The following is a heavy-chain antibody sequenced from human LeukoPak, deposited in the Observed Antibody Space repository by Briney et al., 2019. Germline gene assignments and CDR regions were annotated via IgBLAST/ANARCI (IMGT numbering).Heavy chain of an antibody. Sequence: PGGSLRLSCAASGFIFSTYAMSWVRQAPGKGLEWLSSISGSDGSTYYADSVKGRFTISRDNAKNSLYSQMNSLRAEDTAVYYCARDGSGYDDAFDIWGQGTMVTVSS. CDR1: GFIFSTYA. CDR2: ISGSDGST. J-gene: IGHJ3*02. D-gene: IGHD3-10*01. CDR3: ARDGSGYDDAFDI. V-gene: IGHV3-23*01.